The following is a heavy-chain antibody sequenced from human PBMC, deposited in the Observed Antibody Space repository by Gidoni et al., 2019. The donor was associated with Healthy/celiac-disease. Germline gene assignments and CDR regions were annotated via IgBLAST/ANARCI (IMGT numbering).Heavy chain of an antibody. CDR2: ISYDGSNK. D-gene: IGHD3-22*01. J-gene: IGHJ4*02. CDR3: ARADYYDRPFDY. Sequence: QVQLVESGGGVVQPGRSLRLSCAASGFTFSSYAMHWVRQAPGKGLEWVAVISYDGSNKYYADSVKGRFTISRDNSKNTLYLQMNSLRAEDTAVYYCARADYYDRPFDYWGQGTLVTVSS. CDR1: GFTFSSYA. V-gene: IGHV3-30-3*01.